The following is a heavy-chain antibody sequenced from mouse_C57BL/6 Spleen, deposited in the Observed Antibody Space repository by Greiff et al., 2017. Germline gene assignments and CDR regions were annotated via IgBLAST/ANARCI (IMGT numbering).Heavy chain of an antibody. D-gene: IGHD1-1*01. CDR2: ISDGGSYT. V-gene: IGHV5-4*01. Sequence: DVHLVESGGGLVKPGGSLKLSCAASGFTFSSYAMSWVRQTPEKRLEWVATISDGGSYTYYPDNVKGRFTISRDNAKNNLYLQMSHLKSEDTAMYYCAREDYYGSSYGRFAYWGQGTLVTVSA. J-gene: IGHJ3*01. CDR3: AREDYYGSSYGRFAY. CDR1: GFTFSSYA.